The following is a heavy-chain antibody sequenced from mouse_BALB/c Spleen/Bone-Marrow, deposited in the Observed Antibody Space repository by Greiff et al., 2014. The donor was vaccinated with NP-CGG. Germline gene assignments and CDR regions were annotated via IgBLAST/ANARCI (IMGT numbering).Heavy chain of an antibody. CDR2: ITGGGTT. J-gene: IGHJ4*01. Sequence: EVKLVESGGGLVKPGESLKFSCAASGITVSSYTMSWVRQTPEKRLEWVASITGGGTTYYPDSVKGRFTTSRDNARNILYLQVSSLRSEDTAIYYCARHYGYVDAMDYWGQGTSVTVSS. D-gene: IGHD1-2*01. CDR3: ARHYGYVDAMDY. V-gene: IGHV5-6-5*01. CDR1: GITVSSYT.